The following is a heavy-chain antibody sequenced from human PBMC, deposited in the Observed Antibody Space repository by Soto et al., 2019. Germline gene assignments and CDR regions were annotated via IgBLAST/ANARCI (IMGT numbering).Heavy chain of an antibody. CDR1: GFTFSDYY. CDR3: ARAASAAGSRYFDY. CDR2: ISNTSRHT. V-gene: IGHV3-11*06. J-gene: IGHJ4*02. Sequence: QVHLVESGGGLVQPGGPLRLSCAASGFTFSDYYVTWFRQAPGKGLEWLSYISNTSRHTDYADSVKGRFTISRDNANNSLYLQMNSLRVDDTAVYFCARAASAAGSRYFDYWGQGALVTVSS. D-gene: IGHD6-13*01.